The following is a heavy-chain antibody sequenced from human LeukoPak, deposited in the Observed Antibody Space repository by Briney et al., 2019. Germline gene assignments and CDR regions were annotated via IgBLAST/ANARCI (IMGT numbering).Heavy chain of an antibody. D-gene: IGHD2-2*01. V-gene: IGHV1-2*06. J-gene: IGHJ4*02. CDR2: INPNSGDT. Sequence: ASVKASCKASGYPLTGYQMHWVRQAPGQGLEWMGRINPNSGDTNYAQKFQGRVTMTRDTSISTAYMELSRLRSDDTAVYYCARDYCSSTSCLFDYWGQGTLVTVSS. CDR1: GYPLTGYQ. CDR3: ARDYCSSTSCLFDY.